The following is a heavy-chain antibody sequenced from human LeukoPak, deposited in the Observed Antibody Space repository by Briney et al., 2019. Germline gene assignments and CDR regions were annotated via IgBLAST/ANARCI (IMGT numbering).Heavy chain of an antibody. D-gene: IGHD6-19*01. CDR2: ISSSSYT. J-gene: IGHJ4*02. CDR1: GFTFSSYS. CDR3: AREAYSSGWYEY. V-gene: IGHV3-21*01. Sequence: GGSLRLSCAASGFTFSSYSMNWVRQAPGKGLEWVSSISSSSYTYYADSVKGRFTISRDNAKNSLYLQMNSLRAEDTAVYYCAREAYSSGWYEYWGQGTLVTVSS.